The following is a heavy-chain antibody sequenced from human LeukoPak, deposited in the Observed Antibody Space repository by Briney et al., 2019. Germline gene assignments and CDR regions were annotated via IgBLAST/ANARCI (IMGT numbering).Heavy chain of an antibody. D-gene: IGHD1-26*01. CDR3: ARVSPGGATAGGWFDP. J-gene: IGHJ5*02. CDR1: GSTFTCYY. V-gene: IGHV1-2*02. Sequence: ASGTLSCTASGSTFTCYYMHRGRQAPGQGLGWRGWINPNSGGTNYAQKFQGRVTMTRDTSISTAYMELSRLRSDDTAVYYCARVSPGGATAGGWFDPWGQGTLVTVSS. CDR2: INPNSGGT.